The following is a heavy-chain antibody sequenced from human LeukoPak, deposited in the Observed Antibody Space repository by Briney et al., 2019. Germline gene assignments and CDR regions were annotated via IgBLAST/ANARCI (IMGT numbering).Heavy chain of an antibody. V-gene: IGHV3-74*01. CDR1: GFTFSNYW. D-gene: IGHD2-15*01. Sequence: GGSLRLSCAASGFTFSNYWMHWVHQAPGKGLVWVSRIKSDGSRTDYADSVKGRFTISRDNAKNTLYLQMNSLRAEDTAVYYCARELPFDYWGQGTLVTVSS. CDR3: ARELPFDY. CDR2: IKSDGSRT. J-gene: IGHJ4*02.